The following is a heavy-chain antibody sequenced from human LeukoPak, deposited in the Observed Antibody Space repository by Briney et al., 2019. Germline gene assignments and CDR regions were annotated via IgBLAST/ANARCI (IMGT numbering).Heavy chain of an antibody. Sequence: GGSLRLSCAASGLIFSDHYMDWVRQAPGKGLEWVGRTRNEADIYTTKYAASVKGRFTISRDDSKNSLYLQMNSLKTEDTAVYYCASPVGATTVRAFDIWGQGTMVTVSS. V-gene: IGHV3-72*01. J-gene: IGHJ3*02. CDR3: ASPVGATTVRAFDI. D-gene: IGHD1-26*01. CDR2: TRNEADIYTT. CDR1: GLIFSDHY.